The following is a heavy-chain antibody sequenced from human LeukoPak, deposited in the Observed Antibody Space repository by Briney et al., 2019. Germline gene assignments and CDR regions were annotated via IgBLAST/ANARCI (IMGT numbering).Heavy chain of an antibody. V-gene: IGHV3-21*01. CDR2: ISSSSSYI. CDR1: GFTFSSYS. Sequence: GGSLRLSCAASGFTFSSYSMNWVRQAPGKGLEWVSSISSSSSYIYYADSVKGRFTISRDNAKNSLYPQMNSLRAEDTAVYYCARAVVVTAIPSFDYWGQGTLVTVSS. CDR3: ARAVVVTAIPSFDY. D-gene: IGHD2-21*02. J-gene: IGHJ4*02.